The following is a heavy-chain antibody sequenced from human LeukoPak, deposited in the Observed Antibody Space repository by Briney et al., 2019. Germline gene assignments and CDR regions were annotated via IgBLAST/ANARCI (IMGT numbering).Heavy chain of an antibody. CDR1: GFTFSSYG. V-gene: IGHV3-30*18. CDR3: AKTNRYMADY. Sequence: GGSLRLSCAASGFTFSSYGMHWVRQAPGKGLEWVAVISYDGSNKYYADSVKGRFTISRDDSKNTLYLQMNSLRAEGTAVYYCAKTNRYMADYWGQGTLVTVSS. D-gene: IGHD1-14*01. CDR2: ISYDGSNK. J-gene: IGHJ4*02.